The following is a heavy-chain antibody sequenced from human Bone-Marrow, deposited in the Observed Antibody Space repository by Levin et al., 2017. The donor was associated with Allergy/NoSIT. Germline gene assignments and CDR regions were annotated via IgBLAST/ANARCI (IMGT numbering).Heavy chain of an antibody. CDR3: ATDYGSGIKYYFDY. V-gene: IGHV3-15*01. CDR2: IYSKTDGGTA. D-gene: IGHD3-10*01. J-gene: IGHJ4*02. Sequence: SCAASGFTFSNAYMSWVRQAPGRGLEWVGRIYSKTDGGTAVYAAPVKGRFTISRDDSKNTLYLEMNSLKTEDTAVYYCATDYGSGIKYYFDYWGQGTLVTVSS. CDR1: GFTFSNAY.